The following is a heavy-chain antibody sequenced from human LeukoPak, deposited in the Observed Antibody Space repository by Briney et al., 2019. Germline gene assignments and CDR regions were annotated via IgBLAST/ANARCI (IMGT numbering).Heavy chain of an antibody. V-gene: IGHV1-18*01. CDR1: GSNFVNYG. CDR2: ISVYRGFI. CDR3: ARGIPNYNESGTPYSHMDV. Sequence: ASVKISCTASGSNFVNYGITWVRQAPGQGLAWIGWISVYRGFIDSAPNVQGRVALTTDTSTSTAYMELRSLKSDDTAVYYCARGIPNYNESGTPYSHMDVWGEGTAVSVSS. D-gene: IGHD3-10*01. J-gene: IGHJ6*03.